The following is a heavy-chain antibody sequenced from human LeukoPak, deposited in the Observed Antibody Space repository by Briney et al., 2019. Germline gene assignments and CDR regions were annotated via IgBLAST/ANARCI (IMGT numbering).Heavy chain of an antibody. V-gene: IGHV1-69*05. CDR2: IIPIFGTA. CDR3: ERAAWSGYYYMDV. CDR1: GGTFSSYA. Sequence: SVKVSCKASGGTFSSYAISWVRQAPGQALEWMGGIIPIFGTANYAQKFQGRVSITTDESTSTAYMELSSLRFEDTAVYYCERAAWSGYYYMDVWGKGTTVTVSS. J-gene: IGHJ6*03. D-gene: IGHD3-3*01.